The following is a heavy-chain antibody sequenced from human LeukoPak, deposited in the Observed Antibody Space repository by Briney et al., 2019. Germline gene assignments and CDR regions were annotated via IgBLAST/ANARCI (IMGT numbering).Heavy chain of an antibody. CDR1: GFSFSTYS. Sequence: PGGSLRLSCAASGFSFSTYSMNWVRQAPGEGLQWVSYISSGSSAIYYTDSVKGRFTITRDDAKNSVYLQMNSLRTEDTAVYYCGTGDPRFDYWGQGILVTVSS. V-gene: IGHV3-48*01. D-gene: IGHD7-27*01. CDR3: GTGDPRFDY. CDR2: ISSGSSAI. J-gene: IGHJ4*02.